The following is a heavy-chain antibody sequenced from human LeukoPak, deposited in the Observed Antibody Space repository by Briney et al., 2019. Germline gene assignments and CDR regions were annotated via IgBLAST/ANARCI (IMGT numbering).Heavy chain of an antibody. V-gene: IGHV4-4*07. CDR1: GGSISSYY. D-gene: IGHD3-22*01. CDR2: IYTSGST. J-gene: IGHJ3*02. Sequence: KPSETLSLTCTVSGGSISSYYWSWIRQPAGKGLEWIGRIYTSGSTNYNPSLKSRVTMSVDTSKNQFSLKLSSVTAADTAVYYCARDTRGRGIHYYDTSDAFDIWGQGTMVTVSS. CDR3: ARDTRGRGIHYYDTSDAFDI.